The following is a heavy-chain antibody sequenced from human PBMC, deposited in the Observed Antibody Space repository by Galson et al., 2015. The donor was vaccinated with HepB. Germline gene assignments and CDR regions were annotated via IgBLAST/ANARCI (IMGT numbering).Heavy chain of an antibody. CDR3: ARSYNYYFYGMDV. CDR1: GDSVSSNSAA. D-gene: IGHD1-26*01. Sequence: CAISGDSVSSNSAAWNWIRQSPSRGLEWLGRTYYRSKWYNDYAESVKSRININPDTSKNQFSLKLSSVTAADTAVYYCARSYNYYFYGMDVWGQGTTVTVS. J-gene: IGHJ6*02. CDR2: TYYRSKWYN. V-gene: IGHV6-1*01.